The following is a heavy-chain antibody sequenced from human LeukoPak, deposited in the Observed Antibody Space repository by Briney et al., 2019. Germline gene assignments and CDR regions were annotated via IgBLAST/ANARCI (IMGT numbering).Heavy chain of an antibody. CDR2: ISWNSGSI. V-gene: IGHV3-9*01. Sequence: GGSLRLSCAASGFTFDDYAMHWVRQAPGKGLEWVSGISWNSGSIGYADSVKGRFTISRDNAKNSLYLQMNSLRAEDTALYYCAKDTTYSSSWYFDYWGQGTLVTVSS. CDR3: AKDTTYSSSWYFDY. CDR1: GFTFDDYA. J-gene: IGHJ4*02. D-gene: IGHD6-13*01.